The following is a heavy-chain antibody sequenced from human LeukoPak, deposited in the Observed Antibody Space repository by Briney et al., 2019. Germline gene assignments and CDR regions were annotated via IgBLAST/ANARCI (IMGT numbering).Heavy chain of an antibody. J-gene: IGHJ4*02. Sequence: GGTLRLSCAASGFTFSSYGMSWVRQAPGKGLEWVSAISGSGGSTYYADSVKGRFTISRDNSKNTLYLQMNSLRAEDMAVYYCARDPAPVVGATSYFDYWGQGTLVTVSS. V-gene: IGHV3-23*01. CDR2: ISGSGGST. CDR1: GFTFSSYG. CDR3: ARDPAPVVGATSYFDY. D-gene: IGHD1-26*01.